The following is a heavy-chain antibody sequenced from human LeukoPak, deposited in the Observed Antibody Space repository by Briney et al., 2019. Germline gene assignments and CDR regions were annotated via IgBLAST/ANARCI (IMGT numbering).Heavy chain of an antibody. Sequence: PSETLSLTCTVSGGSISSSSYYWGWIRQPPGKGLEWIGSIYYSGSTYYNPSLKSRVTISVDTSKNQFSLKLSSVTAADTAVYYCAARGIGSYVWVDYWGQGTLVTVSS. CDR3: AARGIGSYVWVDY. V-gene: IGHV4-39*07. CDR2: IYYSGST. J-gene: IGHJ4*02. CDR1: GGSISSSSYY. D-gene: IGHD1-26*01.